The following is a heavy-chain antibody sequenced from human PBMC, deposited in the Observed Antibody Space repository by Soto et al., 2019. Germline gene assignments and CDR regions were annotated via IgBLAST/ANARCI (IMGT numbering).Heavy chain of an antibody. J-gene: IGHJ5*02. Sequence: PSETLSLTCAVYGGSFSGYYWSWIRQPPGKGLEWIGEINHSGSTNYNPSLKSRVTISVDTSKNQFSLKLSSVTAADTAVYYCARRNTNRYCSGGSCPSGFDPWGQGTLVTSPQ. CDR1: GGSFSGYY. D-gene: IGHD2-15*01. CDR2: INHSGST. V-gene: IGHV4-34*01. CDR3: ARRNTNRYCSGGSCPSGFDP.